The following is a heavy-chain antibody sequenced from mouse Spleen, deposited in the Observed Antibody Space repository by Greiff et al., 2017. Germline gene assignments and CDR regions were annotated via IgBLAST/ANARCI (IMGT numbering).Heavy chain of an antibody. CDR3: ARRRIYDGYYGGFAY. J-gene: IGHJ3*01. Sequence: EVKLVESGGGLVKLGGSLKLSCAASGFTFSSYAMSWVRQTPEKRLEWVATISSGGGNTYYPDSVKGRFTISRDNAKNTLYLQMSSLKSEDTAMYYCARRRIYDGYYGGFAYWGQGTLVTVSA. V-gene: IGHV5-9*04. CDR2: ISSGGGNT. CDR1: GFTFSSYA. D-gene: IGHD2-3*01.